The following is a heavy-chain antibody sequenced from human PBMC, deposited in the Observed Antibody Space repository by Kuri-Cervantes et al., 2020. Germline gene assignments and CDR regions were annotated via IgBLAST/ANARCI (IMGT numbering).Heavy chain of an antibody. J-gene: IGHJ3*02. D-gene: IGHD3-16*01. CDR2: INHSGST. CDR1: GGSISSYY. Sequence: SETLSLTCTVSGGSISSYYWSWIRQPPGKGLEWIGEINHSGSTNYNPSLKSRVTISVDTSKNQFSLQLNSVTPEDTAVSYCARKLGGAFDIWGQGTMVTVSS. CDR3: ARKLGGAFDI. V-gene: IGHV4-34*01.